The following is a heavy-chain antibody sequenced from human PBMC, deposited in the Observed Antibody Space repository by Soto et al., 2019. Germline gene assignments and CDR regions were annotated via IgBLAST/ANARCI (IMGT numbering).Heavy chain of an antibody. CDR1: GFPFSSLA. CDR3: AKRERDIVATITNYYYYMDV. V-gene: IGHV3-23*01. CDR2: IGGSGGSN. D-gene: IGHD5-12*01. J-gene: IGHJ6*03. Sequence: GGSLRLSCAASGFPFSSLALSWVRQVPGKGREWVSPIGGSGGSNYYADSWKGRFTISRDNSKNTLYLQMNSLRAEDTAVYYCAKRERDIVATITNYYYYMDVWGKGTTVTVSS.